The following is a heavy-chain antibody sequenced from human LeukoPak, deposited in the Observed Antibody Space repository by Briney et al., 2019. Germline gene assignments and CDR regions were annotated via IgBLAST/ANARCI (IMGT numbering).Heavy chain of an antibody. J-gene: IGHJ1*01. V-gene: IGHV4-39*01. CDR2: IYYSGRT. D-gene: IGHD3-22*01. CDR3: ARRRYYDGSGYLE. Sequence: SGTLSLTCSVSGDSVSRSDSYWDWIRQPPGKGLEWIGTIYYSGRTYYSPSLKSRVTLSVDTSSNQFSLNLRSMTAADTAVYYCARRRYYDGSGYLEWGQGTLLSVSS. CDR1: GDSVSRSDSY.